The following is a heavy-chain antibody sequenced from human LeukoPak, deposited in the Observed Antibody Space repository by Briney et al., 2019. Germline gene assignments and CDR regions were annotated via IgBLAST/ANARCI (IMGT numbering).Heavy chain of an antibody. CDR3: ARGTDSSGYLFELFDY. CDR1: GYTFSGFY. V-gene: IGHV1-2*02. J-gene: IGHJ4*02. D-gene: IGHD3-22*01. Sequence: ASVKVSCKASGYTFSGFYINWVRQAPGQGLEWMGWINPNSGGTNYAQKFQGRVTMTRDTSISTAYMELSRLRSDDTAVYYCARGTDSSGYLFELFDYWGQGTLVTVSS. CDR2: INPNSGGT.